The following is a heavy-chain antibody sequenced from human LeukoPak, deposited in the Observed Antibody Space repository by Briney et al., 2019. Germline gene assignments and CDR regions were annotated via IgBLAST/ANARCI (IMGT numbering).Heavy chain of an antibody. CDR2: ISPNSGGT. CDR3: ARDLVGEPDYDILTGYYMDY. D-gene: IGHD3-9*01. J-gene: IGHJ4*02. CDR1: GYTFTGYY. Sequence: ASVKVSCKASGYTFTGYYMHWVRQAPGQGLEWMGWISPNSGGTNYAQKFQGWVTMTRDTSISTAYMELSRLRSDDTAVYYCARDLVGEPDYDILTGYYMDYWGQGTLVTVSS. V-gene: IGHV1-2*04.